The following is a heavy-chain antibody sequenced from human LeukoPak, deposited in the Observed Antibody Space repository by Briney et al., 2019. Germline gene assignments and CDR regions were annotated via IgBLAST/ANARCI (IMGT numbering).Heavy chain of an antibody. Sequence: ASVKVSCKASGYTFTSYGISWVRQAPGQGLEWMGWISAYNGNTDYAQKLQGRVTMTTDTSTSTAYMELRSLRSDDTAVYYCARDRGYGSGSPYYGMDVWGQGTLITVPS. D-gene: IGHD3-10*01. CDR1: GYTFTSYG. CDR3: ARDRGYGSGSPYYGMDV. CDR2: ISAYNGNT. V-gene: IGHV1-18*01. J-gene: IGHJ6*02.